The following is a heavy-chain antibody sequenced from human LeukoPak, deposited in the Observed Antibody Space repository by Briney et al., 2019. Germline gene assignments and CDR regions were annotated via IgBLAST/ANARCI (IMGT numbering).Heavy chain of an antibody. D-gene: IGHD6-13*01. J-gene: IGHJ4*02. Sequence: TGGSLRLSCAASGFTFSSYGMHWVRRAPGKGLEWVAVISYDGSNKYYADSVKGRFTISRDNSKNTLYLQMNSLRAEDTAVYYCAKGLKAAAGPYYFDYWGQGTLVTVSS. CDR3: AKGLKAAAGPYYFDY. CDR1: GFTFSSYG. V-gene: IGHV3-30*18. CDR2: ISYDGSNK.